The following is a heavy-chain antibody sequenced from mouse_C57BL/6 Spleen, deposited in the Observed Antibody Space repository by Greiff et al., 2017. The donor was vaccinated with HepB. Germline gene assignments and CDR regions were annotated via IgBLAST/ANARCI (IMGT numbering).Heavy chain of an antibody. CDR2: IYPRSGNT. V-gene: IGHV1-81*01. D-gene: IGHD1-1*01. CDR1: GYTFTSYG. J-gene: IGHJ4*01. CDR3: ARHGSSYGYAIDY. Sequence: QVQLQQSGAELARPGASVKLSCKASGYTFTSYGISWVKQRTGQGLEWIGEIYPRSGNTYYNEKFKGKATLTADKSSSTAYMELRSLTSEDSAVDVCARHGSSYGYAIDYWGQGTSVTVSS.